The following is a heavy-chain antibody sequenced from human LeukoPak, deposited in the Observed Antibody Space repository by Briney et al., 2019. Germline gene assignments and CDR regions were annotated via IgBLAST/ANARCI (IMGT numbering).Heavy chain of an antibody. V-gene: IGHV3-23*01. CDR1: GFTFSSYA. D-gene: IGHD3-3*01. Sequence: GGSLRLSCAASGFTFSSYAMSWVRQAPGKGLEWVSAISGSGGSTYYADSVKGRFTISRDNSKNTLYLQMNSLRAEDTAVYYCAKEGVLRFLEWSQYYFHYGAQGTLVSVSS. J-gene: IGHJ4*02. CDR3: AKEGVLRFLEWSQYYFHY. CDR2: ISGSGGST.